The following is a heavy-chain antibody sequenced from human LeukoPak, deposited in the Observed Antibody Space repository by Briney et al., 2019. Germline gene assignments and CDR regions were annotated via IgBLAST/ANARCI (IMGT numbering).Heavy chain of an antibody. Sequence: SETLSLTCSVSGDSISSSSYYWDWIRQPPGKGLEWIGTISYSGTTYSSPSLKSRVTISIDTSKKQFSLKVSSVTATDTAVYYYARRLGGSSWCDYWGQGILVTVSS. CDR2: ISYSGTT. CDR3: ARRLGGSSWCDY. V-gene: IGHV4-39*01. D-gene: IGHD6-13*01. J-gene: IGHJ4*02. CDR1: GDSISSSSYY.